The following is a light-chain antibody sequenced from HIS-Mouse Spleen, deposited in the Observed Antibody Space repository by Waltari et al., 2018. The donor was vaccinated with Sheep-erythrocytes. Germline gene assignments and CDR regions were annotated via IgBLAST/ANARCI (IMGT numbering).Light chain of an antibody. Sequence: QSALTQPRSVSGSPGQSVTISCTRPSSAVGGYTSFSWYQQHPGKAPKLMIYDVSKRPSGVPDRFSGSKSGNTASLTISGLQAEDEADYYCCSYAGSYTWVFGGGTKLTVL. CDR2: DVS. CDR1: SSAVGGYTS. CDR3: CSYAGSYTWV. J-gene: IGLJ3*02. V-gene: IGLV2-11*01.